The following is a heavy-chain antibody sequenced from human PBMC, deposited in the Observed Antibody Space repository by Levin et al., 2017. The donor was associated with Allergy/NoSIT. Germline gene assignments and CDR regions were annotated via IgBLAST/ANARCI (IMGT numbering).Heavy chain of an antibody. D-gene: IGHD4-17*01. CDR2: INSDGSSI. V-gene: IGHV3-74*01. CDR3: ARDYTTLDY. CDR1: GFTFSSRW. Sequence: GGSLRLSCTASGFTFSSRWMHWVRQPPGKGLVWVPRINSDGSSINYADSVKGRFTISRDNAKNTLYLQMNTLRAEDTAVYFCARDYTTLDYWGQGTLVTVSS. J-gene: IGHJ4*02.